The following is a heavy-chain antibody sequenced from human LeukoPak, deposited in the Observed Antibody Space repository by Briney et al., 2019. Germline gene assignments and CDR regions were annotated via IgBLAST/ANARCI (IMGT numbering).Heavy chain of an antibody. J-gene: IGHJ4*02. V-gene: IGHV3-21*01. CDR2: ISSSSSNI. CDR3: ARGYSNYPDYFDY. Sequence: GGSLRLSCAASGFTFSSYSMNWVRQAPGKGLEWVSSISSSSSNIYYADSVKGRFTISRDNAKNSLYLQMNSLRAEDTAVYYCARGYSNYPDYFDYWGQGTLVTVSS. D-gene: IGHD4-11*01. CDR1: GFTFSSYS.